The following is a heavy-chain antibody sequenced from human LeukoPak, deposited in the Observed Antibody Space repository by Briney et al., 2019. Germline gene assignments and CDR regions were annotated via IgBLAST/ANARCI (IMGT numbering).Heavy chain of an antibody. CDR2: INPNSGGT. CDR3: AIPAFGYSSGWYPY. D-gene: IGHD6-19*01. Sequence: ASVKVSCKASGYTFTGYYMHWVRQAPGQGLEWMGWINPNSGGTNYAQKFQGRVTMTRDTSISTAYMELSRLRSDDTAVYYCAIPAFGYSSGWYPYWGQGTLVTVSS. J-gene: IGHJ4*02. V-gene: IGHV1-2*02. CDR1: GYTFTGYY.